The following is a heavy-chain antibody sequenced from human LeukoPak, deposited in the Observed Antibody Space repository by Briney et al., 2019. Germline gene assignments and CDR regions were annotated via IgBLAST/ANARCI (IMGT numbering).Heavy chain of an antibody. Sequence: GGSLRLSCAASGFTFGSYGMNWVRQAPGKGLEWVSSISSSSNYIYYADSVKGRFTISRDNAKNSLYLQMNSLRAEDTAVYYCARDGGSSGPGFDYWGQGTLVTVSS. V-gene: IGHV3-21*01. J-gene: IGHJ4*02. D-gene: IGHD6-19*01. CDR3: ARDGGSSGPGFDY. CDR1: GFTFGSYG. CDR2: ISSSSNYI.